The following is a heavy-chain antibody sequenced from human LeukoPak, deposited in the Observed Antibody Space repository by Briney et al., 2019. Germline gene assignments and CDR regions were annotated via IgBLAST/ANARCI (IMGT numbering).Heavy chain of an antibody. CDR1: GGTFSSYA. D-gene: IGHD6-13*01. CDR2: IIPIFGTA. J-gene: IGHJ4*02. Sequence: SVKVSCKASGGTFSSYAISWVRQAPGQGLGWMGGIIPIFGTANYAQKFQGRVTITADESTSTAYMELSSLRSEDTAVYYCARESPTRYSSSWYGQGIFDYWGQGTLVTVSS. CDR3: ARESPTRYSSSWYGQGIFDY. V-gene: IGHV1-69*13.